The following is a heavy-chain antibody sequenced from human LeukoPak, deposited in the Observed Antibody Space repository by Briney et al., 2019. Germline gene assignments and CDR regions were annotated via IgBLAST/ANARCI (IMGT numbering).Heavy chain of an antibody. CDR2: IYASGSS. D-gene: IGHD5-18*01. J-gene: IGHJ4*02. CDR1: GDSISSYY. CDR3: ARDRDTYGYPDY. V-gene: IGHV4-4*07. Sequence: PSETLSLTCTVSGDSISSYYWIWIRQPAGKGLEYIGRIYASGSSSYNPSLKSRVTMSVDTSQNQFSLRLSSVTAADTAVYYCARDRDTYGYPDYWGQGTLVTVSS.